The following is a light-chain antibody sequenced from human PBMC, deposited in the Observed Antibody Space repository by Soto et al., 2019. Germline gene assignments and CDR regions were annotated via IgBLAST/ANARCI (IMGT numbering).Light chain of an antibody. Sequence: QSALTPPASVSGSPGQSITISCTGTSNDVGTYNLVSWYQHHPGKAPKLIIDHVTDRPSGVSSRFSGSKSGNTASLTISGLQAHDEADYYGCSYAGSKWLFGGGTKVTVL. CDR2: HVT. J-gene: IGLJ2*01. CDR3: CSYAGSKWL. CDR1: SNDVGTYNL. V-gene: IGLV2-23*02.